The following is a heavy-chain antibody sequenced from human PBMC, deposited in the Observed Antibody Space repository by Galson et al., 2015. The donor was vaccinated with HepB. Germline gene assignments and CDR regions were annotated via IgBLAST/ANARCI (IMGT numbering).Heavy chain of an antibody. CDR2: ISGSGGST. D-gene: IGHD5-18*01. V-gene: IGHV3-23*01. CDR1: GFTFSSYA. J-gene: IGHJ4*02. CDR3: AKDLSRVKGLLDY. Sequence: SLRLSCAASGFTFSSYAMSWVRQAPGKGLEWVSAISGSGGSTYYADSVKGRFAISRDNSKNTLYLQMNSLRAEDTAVYYCAKDLSRVKGLLDYWGQGTLVTVSS.